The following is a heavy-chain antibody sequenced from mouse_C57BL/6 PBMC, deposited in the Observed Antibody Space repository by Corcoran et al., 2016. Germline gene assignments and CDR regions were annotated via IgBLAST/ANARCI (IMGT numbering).Heavy chain of an antibody. V-gene: IGHV1-9*01. D-gene: IGHD1-1*01. J-gene: IGHJ4*01. CDR2: ILPGSGST. CDR3: ARAQFITTVVDYYAMYY. CDR1: GYTFTGYW. Sequence: QVQLQQSGAELMKPGASVKLSCKATGYTFTGYWIEWVKQRPGHGLEWIGEILPGSGSTNYNEKFKGKATLTADTSSNTAYMQLSSLTTEDSAIYYCARAQFITTVVDYYAMYYWGQGTSVTVSS.